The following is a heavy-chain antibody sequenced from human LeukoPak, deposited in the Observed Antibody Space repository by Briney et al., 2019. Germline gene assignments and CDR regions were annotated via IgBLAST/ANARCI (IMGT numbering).Heavy chain of an antibody. Sequence: GGSLRLSCAASGLTFSSHWMSWVRQAPGKGLEWVANIKQDGSVKTYVDSVKGRFTISRDNAKNPLYLQMNSLRAEDTAVYYCAKDSYSRGDYWGQGTLVTVSS. CDR1: GLTFSSHW. CDR3: AKDSYSRGDY. D-gene: IGHD6-13*01. J-gene: IGHJ4*02. CDR2: IKQDGSVK. V-gene: IGHV3-7*01.